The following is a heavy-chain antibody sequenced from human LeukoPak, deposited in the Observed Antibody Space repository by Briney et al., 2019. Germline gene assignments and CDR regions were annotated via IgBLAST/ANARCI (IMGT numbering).Heavy chain of an antibody. CDR1: GGSISSSSYY. D-gene: IGHD2-15*01. J-gene: IGHJ5*02. CDR3: ARVVVAATRWFDP. V-gene: IGHV4-39*07. CDR2: IYYSGST. Sequence: KPSETLSLTCTVSGGSISSSSYYWGWIRQPPGKGLEWIGSIYYSGSTYYNPSLKSRVTISIDTSKNQFSLRLSSVTAADTAVYYCARVVVAATRWFDPWGQGTLVTVSS.